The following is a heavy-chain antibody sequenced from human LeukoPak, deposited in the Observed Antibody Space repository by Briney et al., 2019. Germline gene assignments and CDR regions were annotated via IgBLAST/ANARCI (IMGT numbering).Heavy chain of an antibody. J-gene: IGHJ4*02. Sequence: ASVKVSCKASGYTFTTYDIHWVRQAPGQGLEWMGWMNPNSGNRGYAQKFQGRVTMTRDTSANTAYMELSSLRSEDTAVYYCARGPHDYGDYYLDYWGQGTLVTVSS. V-gene: IGHV1-8*01. CDR1: GYTFTTYD. CDR3: ARGPHDYGDYYLDY. CDR2: MNPNSGNR. D-gene: IGHD4-17*01.